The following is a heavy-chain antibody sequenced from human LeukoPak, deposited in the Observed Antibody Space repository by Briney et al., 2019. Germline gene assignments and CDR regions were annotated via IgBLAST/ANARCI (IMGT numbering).Heavy chain of an antibody. CDR1: GGSISSGRYY. Sequence: NPSETLSLTCTVSGGSISSGRYYWSWIRRTAGKGLEWIGRVSTSGSANYNPSLKSRVTISVDTSKNQFSLKLSSVTAADTAVYYCAPIAVAGSFDPWGQGTLVTVSS. J-gene: IGHJ5*02. D-gene: IGHD6-19*01. CDR3: APIAVAGSFDP. V-gene: IGHV4-61*02. CDR2: VSTSGSA.